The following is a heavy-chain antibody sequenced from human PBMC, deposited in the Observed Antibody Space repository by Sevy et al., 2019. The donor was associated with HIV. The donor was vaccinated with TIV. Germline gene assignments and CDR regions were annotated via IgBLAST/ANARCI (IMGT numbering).Heavy chain of an antibody. V-gene: IGHV3-11*01. CDR1: GFTFSDYY. CDR3: ARDRPSWFGELLGGYSSGWYYYYGMDV. D-gene: IGHD3-10*01. J-gene: IGHJ6*02. Sequence: GGSLRLSCAASGFTFSDYYMSWIRQAPGKGLEWVSYISSSGSTIYYADSVKGRFTISRDNAKNSLYLQMTSLRAEDTAVYYCARDRPSWFGELLGGYSSGWYYYYGMDVWGQGTTVTVSS. CDR2: ISSSGSTI.